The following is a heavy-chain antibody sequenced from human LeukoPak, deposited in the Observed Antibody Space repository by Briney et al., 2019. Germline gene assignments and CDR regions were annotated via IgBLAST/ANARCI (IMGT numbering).Heavy chain of an antibody. V-gene: IGHV3-21*04. J-gene: IGHJ4*02. CDR3: ATCRTRITIFGVVILHFDY. Sequence: GGPLRLSCAASGFTFSSYAMSWVRQAPGKGLEWVSSISTSSIYIYYTDSLKGRFTISRDNARNSLYLQMNSLRAEDTAVYYCATCRTRITIFGVVILHFDYWGQGTLVTVSS. CDR1: GFTFSSYA. CDR2: ISTSSIYI. D-gene: IGHD3-3*01.